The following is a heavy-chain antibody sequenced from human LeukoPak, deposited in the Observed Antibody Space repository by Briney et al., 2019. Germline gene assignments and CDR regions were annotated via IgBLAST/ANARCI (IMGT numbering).Heavy chain of an antibody. Sequence: ASVKVSCKASGYTFINYGISWVRQAPGQGLEWMGWISAYNGKTDYAQKFQGRVTVTTDTSTSTVYMELKSLRFGDTAVYYCARDRSSSDYWGQGTLITVSS. V-gene: IGHV1-18*01. CDR3: ARDRSSSDY. J-gene: IGHJ4*02. CDR2: ISAYNGKT. D-gene: IGHD6-13*01. CDR1: GYTFINYG.